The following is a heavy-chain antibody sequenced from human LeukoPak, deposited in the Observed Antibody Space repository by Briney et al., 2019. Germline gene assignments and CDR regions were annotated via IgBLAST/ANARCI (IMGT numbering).Heavy chain of an antibody. CDR2: IWYDGSNK. CDR1: GFTFSSYG. D-gene: IGHD2-2*01. J-gene: IGHJ6*04. V-gene: IGHV3-33*01. CDR3: AREYQLLDMDV. Sequence: TGGSLRLSCAASGFTFSSYGMHWVRQAPGKGLEWVAVIWYDGSNKYYADSVKGRFTISRDNSKNTLYLQMNSLRAEDTAVYYCAREYQLLDMDVWGKGTTVTVSS.